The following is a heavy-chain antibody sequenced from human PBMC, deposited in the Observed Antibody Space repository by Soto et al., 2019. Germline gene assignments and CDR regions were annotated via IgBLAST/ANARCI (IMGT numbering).Heavy chain of an antibody. J-gene: IGHJ1*01. CDR2: ISSSSSYL. CDR3: ARDFVHGDHAEYFQH. CDR1: GFTFSSYS. Sequence: PGGSLRLSCAASGFTFSSYSMNWVRQAPGKGLEWVSSISSSSSYLYYADSVKGRFTISRDNSKNTLYLQMNSLRAEDTAVYYCARDFVHGDHAEYFQHWGQGTLVTVSS. V-gene: IGHV3-21*01. D-gene: IGHD4-17*01.